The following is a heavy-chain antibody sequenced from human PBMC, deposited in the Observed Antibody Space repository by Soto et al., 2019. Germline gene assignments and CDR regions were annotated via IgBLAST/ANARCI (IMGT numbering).Heavy chain of an antibody. V-gene: IGHV3-23*01. CDR3: ATEMGATQGPFDN. D-gene: IGHD1-26*01. J-gene: IGHJ4*02. Sequence: EVQVLESGGGLVQPGGSLRLSCVVSVFPFGADAMSWVRQAPGKGLEWVSGLSNTGRRTSYADSVKGRFNISRDNSENTVYLQMNSLRVEDTAVYYCATEMGATQGPFDNWGQGTLVTVSS. CDR2: LSNTGRRT. CDR1: VFPFGADA.